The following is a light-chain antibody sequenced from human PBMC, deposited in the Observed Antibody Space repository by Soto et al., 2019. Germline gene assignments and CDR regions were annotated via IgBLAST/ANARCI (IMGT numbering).Light chain of an antibody. Sequence: EIVLTQSPGTLSLSPGGRATLSCRASQSVHTFLAWYQQKPGQSPRLLISDTSNRATGVPARFSGSGSGIDFTLSISNLEPEDFAMYYCQQRFKWPLTFGGGTRVEIE. J-gene: IGKJ4*01. CDR3: QQRFKWPLT. V-gene: IGKV3-11*01. CDR1: QSVHTF. CDR2: DTS.